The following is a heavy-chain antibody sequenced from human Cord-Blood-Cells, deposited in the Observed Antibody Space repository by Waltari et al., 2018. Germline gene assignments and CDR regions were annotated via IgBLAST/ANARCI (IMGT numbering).Heavy chain of an antibody. J-gene: IGHJ3*02. CDR1: GFTFSSYS. CDR2: ISSSSSYI. V-gene: IGHV3-21*01. D-gene: IGHD6-13*01. CDR3: ARLYSSSYGAFDI. Sequence: EVQLVESGGGLVKPGGSLRLACVASGFTFSSYSMNWVSQAPGKGLEWVSSISSSSSYIYYADSVKGRFTISRDNAKNSLYLQMNSLRAEDTAVYYCARLYSSSYGAFDIWGQGTMVTVSS.